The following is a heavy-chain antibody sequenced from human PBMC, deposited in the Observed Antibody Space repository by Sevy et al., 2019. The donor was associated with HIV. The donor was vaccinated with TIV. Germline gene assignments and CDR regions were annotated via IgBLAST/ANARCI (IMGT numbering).Heavy chain of an antibody. CDR2: ISNDGSDK. D-gene: IGHD3-10*01. J-gene: IGHJ6*02. CDR3: ANSRGRYEGSRLLYYYYLMDV. V-gene: IGHV3-30*18. Sequence: GGSLRLSCAAAGFTFRRHGMHWARQAPGKGLEWVAVISNDGSDKEYADSVKGRFTVSRDNSKDTVYLQMNSLRPEDTAVYYCANSRGRYEGSRLLYYYYLMDVWGQGTTVTVSS. CDR1: GFTFRRHG.